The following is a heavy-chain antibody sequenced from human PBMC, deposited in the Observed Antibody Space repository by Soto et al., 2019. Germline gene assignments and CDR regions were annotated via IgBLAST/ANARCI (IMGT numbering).Heavy chain of an antibody. D-gene: IGHD1-1*01. CDR1: GFTFDDYV. Sequence: LRLSCAASGFTFDDYVMYWVRQAPGKGLEWVSGISWNSNSIDYADSVKGRFTVSRDNAKNSLFLQMNSLRAEDTALYYCARLTGYYGMDVWGQGTTVTVSS. CDR2: ISWNSNSI. CDR3: ARLTGYYGMDV. J-gene: IGHJ6*02. V-gene: IGHV3-9*01.